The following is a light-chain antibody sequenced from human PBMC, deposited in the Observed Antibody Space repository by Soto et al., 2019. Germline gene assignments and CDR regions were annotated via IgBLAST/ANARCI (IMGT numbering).Light chain of an antibody. V-gene: IGKV3-15*01. CDR3: QQYDSWPFT. J-gene: IGKJ4*01. CDR2: GAP. Sequence: EIVMTQSPVTLSVSPGERATLSCRASQSVSTKLAWYQQKPGQAPRLLMYGAPTRATGAPARFSASGSGTEFILTISSLQSEDFASYYCQQYDSWPFTFGGGTKVEIK. CDR1: QSVSTK.